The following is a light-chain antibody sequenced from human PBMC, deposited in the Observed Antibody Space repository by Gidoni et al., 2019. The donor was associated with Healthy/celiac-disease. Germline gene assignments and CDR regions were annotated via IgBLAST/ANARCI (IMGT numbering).Light chain of an antibody. CDR1: QSLLHSNGYNY. CDR3: MQALQTPYT. CDR2: LGS. J-gene: IGKJ2*01. Sequence: EIVMTQSPISLPVTPGEAASISCRSSQSLLHSNGYNYLDWYLQKPGQSPQLLIYLGSNRASGVPDRFRGSGSGTDFTLKISRVEAEDVGVYFCMQALQTPYTFGQGTKLEIK. V-gene: IGKV2-28*01.